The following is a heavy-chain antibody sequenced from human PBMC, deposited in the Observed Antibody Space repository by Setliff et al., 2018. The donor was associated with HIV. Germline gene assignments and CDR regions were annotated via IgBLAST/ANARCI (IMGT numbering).Heavy chain of an antibody. J-gene: IGHJ6*03. V-gene: IGHV4-39*01. D-gene: IGHD3-10*01. Sequence: SSETLSLTCTVSGGSISSNNCFWGRIRQPPEKGLEWIGSIYYSGSTYYNPSLKRRVTISIDTSRNQFSLKLTSVTAADTAVYYCARQITMVRGVYQPYYYYYMDVWGKGTTVTVSS. CDR3: ARQITMVRGVYQPYYYYYMDV. CDR2: IYYSGST. CDR1: GGSISSNNCF.